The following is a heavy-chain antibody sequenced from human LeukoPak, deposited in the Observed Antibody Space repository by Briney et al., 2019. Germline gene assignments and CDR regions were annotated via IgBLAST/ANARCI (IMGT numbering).Heavy chain of an antibody. CDR2: INHNGNVN. V-gene: IGHV3-7*01. CDR3: AKDRGKSLVVIIDY. CDR1: GFTFSSYW. D-gene: IGHD3-22*01. J-gene: IGHJ4*02. Sequence: GGSLRLSCAASGFTFSSYWMNWARQAPGKGLEWVASINHNGNVNYYVDSVKGRFTISRDNAKNSLYLQMNSLTDEDTAVYYCAKDRGKSLVVIIDYWGQGTLVTVSS.